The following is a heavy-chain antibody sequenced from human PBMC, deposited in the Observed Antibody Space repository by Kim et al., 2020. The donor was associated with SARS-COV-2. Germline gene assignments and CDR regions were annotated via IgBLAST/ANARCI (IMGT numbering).Heavy chain of an antibody. CDR3: ARDGLLWFGELLPDRPGRIDY. J-gene: IGHJ4*02. D-gene: IGHD3-10*01. V-gene: IGHV1-18*01. Sequence: ASVKVSCKASGYTFTSYGISWVRQAPGQGLEWMGWISAYNGNTNYAQKLQGRVTMTTDTSTSTAYMELRSLRSDDTAVYYCARDGLLWFGELLPDRPGRIDYWGQGTLVTVSS. CDR2: ISAYNGNT. CDR1: GYTFTSYG.